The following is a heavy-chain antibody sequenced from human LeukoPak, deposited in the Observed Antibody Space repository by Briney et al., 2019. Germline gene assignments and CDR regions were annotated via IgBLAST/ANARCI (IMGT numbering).Heavy chain of an antibody. D-gene: IGHD7-27*01. CDR2: ISSSSSTI. CDR1: GFTFSSYS. CDR3: AKNWGSRVTVDY. Sequence: GGSLRLSCAASGFTFSSYSMNWVRQAPGKGLEWVSYISSSSSTIYYADSVKGRFAISRDNAKNSLFLQMNSLRAEDTAVYYCAKNWGSRVTVDYWGQGTLVTVSS. V-gene: IGHV3-48*01. J-gene: IGHJ4*02.